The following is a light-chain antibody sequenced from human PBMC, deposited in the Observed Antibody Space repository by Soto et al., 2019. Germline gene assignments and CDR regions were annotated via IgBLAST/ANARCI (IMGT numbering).Light chain of an antibody. V-gene: IGKV3-11*01. J-gene: IGKJ4*01. CDR2: DAS. CDR1: QSVSSY. Sequence: EIVLTQSPATLSLSPGERVTLSCRASQSVSSYLAWYQQKPGQAPRLLIYDASNRAAGIPSRFSGSGCGTDFTPTISSLETEHQADYYCQHRSNWPLTFGGGTKVEIK. CDR3: QHRSNWPLT.